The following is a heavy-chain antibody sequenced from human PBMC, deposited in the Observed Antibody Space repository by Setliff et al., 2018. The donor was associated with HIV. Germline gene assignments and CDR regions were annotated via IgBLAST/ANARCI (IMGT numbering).Heavy chain of an antibody. Sequence: SETLSLTCSVSGGSISSSTYYWGWIRQPPGKGLEWIGDIFYTGNTYYNPSLKSRVAISVDTSENQFSLKLNSVTAADTAVYYCARRGRDGVLIVFATGYDPWGQGTLVTVSS. CDR3: ARRGRDGVLIVFATGYDP. D-gene: IGHD2-8*01. CDR1: GGSISSSTYY. J-gene: IGHJ5*02. CDR2: IFYTGNT. V-gene: IGHV4-39*01.